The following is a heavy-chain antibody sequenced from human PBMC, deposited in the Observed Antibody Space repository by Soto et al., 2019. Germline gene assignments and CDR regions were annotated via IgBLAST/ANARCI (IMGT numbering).Heavy chain of an antibody. V-gene: IGHV3-21*01. J-gene: IGHJ6*02. Sequence: GSLRLSCAASGFTFSSYSMNWVRQAPGKGLEWVSSISSSSSYIYYADSVKGRFTISRDNAKNSLYLQMNSLRAEDTAVYYCARDASGDYDPYGMDVWGQGTTVTVSS. CDR2: ISSSSSYI. CDR1: GFTFSSYS. CDR3: ARDASGDYDPYGMDV. D-gene: IGHD2-15*01.